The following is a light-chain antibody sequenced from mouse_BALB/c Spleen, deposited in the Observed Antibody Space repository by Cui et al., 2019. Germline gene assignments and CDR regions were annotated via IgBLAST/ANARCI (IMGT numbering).Light chain of an antibody. J-gene: IGKJ1*01. CDR3: QQWSSYPRT. V-gene: IGKV4-55*01. CDR1: SSVSY. CDR2: VTS. Sequence: QIVLTQSLANMSASPVEKVTMTCSASSSVSYMYWYQQKPGSSPRLLIYVTSNLASGVPVRFSGSGSGTSYSLTISRMEAEDAATYYCQQWSSYPRTFGGGTKLEIK.